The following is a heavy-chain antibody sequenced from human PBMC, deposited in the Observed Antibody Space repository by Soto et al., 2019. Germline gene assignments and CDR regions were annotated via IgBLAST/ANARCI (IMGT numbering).Heavy chain of an antibody. CDR3: AKDDRIAISEAGQAFDI. J-gene: IGHJ3*02. CDR1: GFPFSSYA. D-gene: IGHD6-13*01. Sequence: EVQLLESGGGLVQPGGPLRLSCEASGFPFSSYAMSWVPQAPGKGLEWVSAISGSGGSTYYADSVKGRFTISRDNSKNTLYLQMNSLRAEDTAVYYCAKDDRIAISEAGQAFDIWGQGTMVTVSS. V-gene: IGHV3-23*01. CDR2: ISGSGGST.